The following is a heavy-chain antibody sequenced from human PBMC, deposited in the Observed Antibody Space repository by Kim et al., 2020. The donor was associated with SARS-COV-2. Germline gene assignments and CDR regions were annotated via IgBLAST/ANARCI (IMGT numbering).Heavy chain of an antibody. J-gene: IGHJ4*02. CDR2: IDWDDDK. D-gene: IGHD2-2*01. Sequence: SGPTLVKSTQTLTLTCTFSGFSLSPSGMCVSWIRHPPGKALEWLARIDWDDDKYYSTSLKTRLTISKDTSKNQVVLTMTNMDPVDTATYYCARIRCSCSSTSGQADYFDYWGQVTLVTVSS. V-gene: IGHV2-70*11. CDR1: GFSLSPSGMC. CDR3: ARIRCSCSSTSGQADYFDY.